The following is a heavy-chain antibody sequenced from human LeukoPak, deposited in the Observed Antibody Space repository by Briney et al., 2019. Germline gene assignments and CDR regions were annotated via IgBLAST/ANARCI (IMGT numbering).Heavy chain of an antibody. CDR1: GFTFSSYS. J-gene: IGHJ4*02. Sequence: GGSLRLSCAASGFTFSSYSMNWVRQAPGKGLEWLSYINSNSSKIWYADSVKGRFTTSRDNAKSSQYLQMSSLRDEDTAVYFCARGTMMNWGQGTLVTVSS. V-gene: IGHV3-48*02. D-gene: IGHD1-14*01. CDR2: INSNSSKI. CDR3: ARGTMMN.